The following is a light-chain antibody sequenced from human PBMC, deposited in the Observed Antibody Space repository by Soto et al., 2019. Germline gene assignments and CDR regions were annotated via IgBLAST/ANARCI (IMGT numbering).Light chain of an antibody. Sequence: QPVLTQSPSTSASLGDSVKLTCTLSSEHSGYAIAWHQQQPEKGPRYLMKVNSDGSHSKGDGIPDRFSGSSSGAERYLTISSLQSEDEADYYCQTWGTFIEEVVFGGGTKLTVL. CDR2: VNSDGSH. V-gene: IGLV4-69*01. CDR3: QTWGTFIEEVV. CDR1: SEHSGYA. J-gene: IGLJ2*01.